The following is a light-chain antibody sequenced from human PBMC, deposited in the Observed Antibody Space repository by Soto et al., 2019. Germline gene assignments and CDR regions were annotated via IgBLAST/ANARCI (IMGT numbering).Light chain of an antibody. Sequence: HMTQSPSTLSASVGDRVTITCRASQSISSWLAWYQQKPGKAPKLLIYAASGLASGVPSRFSGSVSGTEFTLTISSLQPDDFATYYCQRYDTYSWTFGQGTKV. J-gene: IGKJ1*01. V-gene: IGKV1-5*03. CDR1: QSISSW. CDR3: QRYDTYSWT. CDR2: AAS.